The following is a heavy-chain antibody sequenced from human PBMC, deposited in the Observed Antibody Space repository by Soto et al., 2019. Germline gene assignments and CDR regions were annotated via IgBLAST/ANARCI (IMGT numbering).Heavy chain of an antibody. CDR1: GFTFTSSA. V-gene: IGHV1-58*01. J-gene: IGHJ6*02. Sequence: ASVKVSCKASGFTFTSSAVQWVRQARGQRLEWIGWIVVGSGNTNYAQKFQERVTITRDMSTSTAYMELSSLRSEDTAVYYCAAEASGTDHYYYGMDVWGQGTTVTVSS. CDR3: AAEASGTDHYYYGMDV. CDR2: IVVGSGNT. D-gene: IGHD6-13*01.